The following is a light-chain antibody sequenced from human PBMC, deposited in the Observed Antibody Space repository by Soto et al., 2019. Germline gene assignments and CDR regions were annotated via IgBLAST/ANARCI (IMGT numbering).Light chain of an antibody. J-gene: IGLJ2*01. Sequence: QSVLTQPRSVSGSPGQSVTISCTGTSSDVGAHNHVSWYQQHPGKAPKVMIYDVTKRPSGVPGRFSGSKSGNTASLTISGLQAEDEAEYHCCSYAGSNTLVFGGGTKLTVL. CDR2: DVT. V-gene: IGLV2-11*01. CDR3: CSYAGSNTLV. CDR1: SSDVGAHNH.